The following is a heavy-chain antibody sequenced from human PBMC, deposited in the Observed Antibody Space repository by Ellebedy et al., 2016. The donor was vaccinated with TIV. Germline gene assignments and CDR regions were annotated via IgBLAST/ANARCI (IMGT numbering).Heavy chain of an antibody. J-gene: IGHJ4*02. V-gene: IGHV3-23*01. Sequence: GGSLRLXXAASGFTFSTFDMSWVRQAPGKGLEWVAEISGSDDTTNYADSVKGRFTISRDNSKNTVYLQMNSLRAEDTAMYYCARDADGYGDYYYFDYWGQGTLVTASS. CDR1: GFTFSTFD. CDR3: ARDADGYGDYYYFDY. CDR2: ISGSDDTT. D-gene: IGHD4-17*01.